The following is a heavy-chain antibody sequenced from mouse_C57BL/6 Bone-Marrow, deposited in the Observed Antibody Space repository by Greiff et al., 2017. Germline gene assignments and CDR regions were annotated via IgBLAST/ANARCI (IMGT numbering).Heavy chain of an antibody. V-gene: IGHV5-6*01. J-gene: IGHJ4*01. Sequence: EVQLQESGGDLVKPGGSLKLSCAASGFTFSSYGMSWVRQTPDKRLEWVATISSGGSYTYYPDSVKGRFTISRDNAKNTLYLQMSSLKSEDTAMYYCARRGYYGRGDYWGQGTSVTVSS. D-gene: IGHD2-1*01. CDR3: ARRGYYGRGDY. CDR1: GFTFSSYG. CDR2: ISSGGSYT.